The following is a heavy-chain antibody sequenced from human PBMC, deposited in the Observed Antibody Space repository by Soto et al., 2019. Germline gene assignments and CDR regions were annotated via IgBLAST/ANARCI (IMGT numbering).Heavy chain of an antibody. Sequence: GSLILSCAASGFTFSSYGMHWVRQAPGKGLEWVTIIWYDGSNKYYADSVKGRFTISRDNSKNTLYLQMNSLRAEDTAVYYCARGGVIREFDWFDPWGRGTLVTVSS. CDR3: ARGGVIREFDWFDP. V-gene: IGHV3-33*01. CDR1: GFTFSSYG. J-gene: IGHJ5*02. CDR2: IWYDGSNK. D-gene: IGHD3-10*01.